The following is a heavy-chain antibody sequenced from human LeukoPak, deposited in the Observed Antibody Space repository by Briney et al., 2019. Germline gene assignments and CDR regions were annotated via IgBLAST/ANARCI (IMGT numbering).Heavy chain of an antibody. CDR1: GYTFTDYY. D-gene: IGHD2-21*01. Sequence: ASVEVSCKASGYTFTDYYIHWVRQAPGQGLEWMGWINSNSGATNYAQKFQGRVTMTRDTSTSTAYMELSRLRSDDTAVYYCARVPGGAAYDLDHWGQGTLVTVSS. CDR3: ARVPGGAAYDLDH. J-gene: IGHJ4*02. V-gene: IGHV1-2*02. CDR2: INSNSGAT.